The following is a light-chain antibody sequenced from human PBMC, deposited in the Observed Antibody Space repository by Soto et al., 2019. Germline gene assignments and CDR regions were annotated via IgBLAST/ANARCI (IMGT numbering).Light chain of an antibody. V-gene: IGKV1-5*03. J-gene: IGKJ1*01. CDR1: QSITTL. CDR3: QQYYRSPWT. CDR2: EAS. Sequence: DIQMTQSPSTLSASVGDRVAITRRASQSITTLLAWYQQKPGKAPKLLIYEASSLEGGVPSRFSGSGSVTEFTLTISSLQPDDFATYYCQQYYRSPWTFGQGTKVEIK.